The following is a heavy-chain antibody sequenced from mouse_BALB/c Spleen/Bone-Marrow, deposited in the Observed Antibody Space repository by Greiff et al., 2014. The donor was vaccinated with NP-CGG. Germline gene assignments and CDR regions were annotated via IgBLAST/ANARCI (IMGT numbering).Heavy chain of an antibody. Sequence: SVKLSCTASGFNIKDTYMHWVKQRPEQGLEWIGWIDPAYGNTKYDPKFQGKATIAADTSSNTAYLQRSSLAAEDSAVYYCASYVCGYYFDYRGQGTPRPASS. CDR2: IDPAYGNT. J-gene: IGHJ2*01. CDR3: ASYVCGYYFDY. CDR1: GFNIKDTY. V-gene: IGHV14-3*02.